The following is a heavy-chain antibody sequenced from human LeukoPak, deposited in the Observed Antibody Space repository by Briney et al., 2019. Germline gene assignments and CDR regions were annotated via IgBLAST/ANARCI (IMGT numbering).Heavy chain of an antibody. V-gene: IGHV3-48*02. Sequence: GGSLRLSCAASGFTFSSYSMNWVRQAPGKGLEWVSYISSSSSTIYYADSVKGRFTISRDNAKNSLYLQMNSLRDEDTAVYYCARDSFTYYYDSSGYYPDYWGQGTLATVSS. D-gene: IGHD3-22*01. CDR3: ARDSFTYYYDSSGYYPDY. CDR2: ISSSSSTI. CDR1: GFTFSSYS. J-gene: IGHJ4*02.